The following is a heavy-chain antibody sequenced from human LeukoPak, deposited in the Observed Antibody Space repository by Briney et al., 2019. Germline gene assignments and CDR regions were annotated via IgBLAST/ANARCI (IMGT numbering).Heavy chain of an antibody. Sequence: TGGSLRLSCAASGFTFSSYWMHWVRQAPGKGLVWFSRINSDGSSTSYADSVKGRFTISRDNAKNTLYLQMNSLRAEDTAVYYCARGPWGPTGYWGQGTLVTVSS. J-gene: IGHJ4*02. CDR3: ARGPWGPTGY. V-gene: IGHV3-74*01. CDR2: INSDGSST. CDR1: GFTFSSYW. D-gene: IGHD3-16*01.